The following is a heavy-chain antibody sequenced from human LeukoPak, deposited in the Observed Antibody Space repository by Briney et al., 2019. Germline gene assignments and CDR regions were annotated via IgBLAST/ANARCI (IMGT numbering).Heavy chain of an antibody. Sequence: ASVNVSCKASGYTFTSYDINWVRQAPGQGLEWMGWISTYDGKLKFAQKFQGRVTITTHTPTSTAYMEMRGLTSDDTAVYYCARDRGLSNAFDVWGPGTLVTVSS. J-gene: IGHJ3*01. D-gene: IGHD2-2*01. CDR1: GYTFTSYD. CDR3: ARDRGLSNAFDV. V-gene: IGHV1-18*01. CDR2: ISTYDGKL.